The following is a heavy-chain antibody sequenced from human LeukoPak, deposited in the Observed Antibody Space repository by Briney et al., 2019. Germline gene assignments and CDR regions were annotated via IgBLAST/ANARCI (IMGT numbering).Heavy chain of an antibody. CDR3: AGGRTGAIFGVVMKGVPPYFDY. J-gene: IGHJ4*02. Sequence: SETLSLTCAVYGGSFSGYYWSWIRQPPGKGLEWIGEINHSGSTNYNPSLKSRVTISVDTSKNQFSLKLSSVTAADTAVYYCAGGRTGAIFGVVMKGVPPYFDYWGQGTLVTVSS. V-gene: IGHV4-34*01. CDR1: GGSFSGYY. CDR2: INHSGST. D-gene: IGHD3-3*01.